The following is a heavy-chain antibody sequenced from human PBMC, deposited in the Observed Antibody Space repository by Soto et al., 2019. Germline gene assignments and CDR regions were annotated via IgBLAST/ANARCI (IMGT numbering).Heavy chain of an antibody. CDR1: GGTFSSYA. Sequence: QVQLVQSGAEVKKPGSSVKVSCKASGGTFSSYAISWVRQAPGQGLEWMGGIIPTFGTANYAQKFQGRVTITADESTSTAYMELSRLRSEDTAVYYCARGCGGSCYLVYGMDVWGQGTTVTVSS. D-gene: IGHD2-15*01. CDR2: IIPTFGTA. V-gene: IGHV1-69*12. CDR3: ARGCGGSCYLVYGMDV. J-gene: IGHJ6*02.